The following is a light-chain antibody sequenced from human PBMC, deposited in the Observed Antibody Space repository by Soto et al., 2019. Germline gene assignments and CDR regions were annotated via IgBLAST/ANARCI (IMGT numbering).Light chain of an antibody. CDR1: KGIDAY. V-gene: IGKV1-39*01. CDR2: AAA. J-gene: IGKJ1*01. Sequence: DTPMTQSPSSLAASVGDRSNSTSGASKGIDAYLNWYQQNPGKAPKLLIYAAASVQSGVPSSFSGSGSGTDSPLTISSLQLEDFPSCYCQQSYITPWTFGQGPRWIS. CDR3: QQSYITPWT.